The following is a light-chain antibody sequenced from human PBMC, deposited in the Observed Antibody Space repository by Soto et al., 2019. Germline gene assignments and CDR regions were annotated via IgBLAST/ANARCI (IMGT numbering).Light chain of an antibody. CDR1: QSVSSY. CDR2: GAS. J-gene: IGKJ1*01. V-gene: IGKV3-20*01. Sequence: EIVLTQSPATLSLSPGERATLSCRASQSVSSYLAWYQQKPGQAPRLLISGASSRATGIPDRFSGSGSGTDFTLTISRLEPEDFAVFYCQQYGTSPPTFGQGTKVDI. CDR3: QQYGTSPPT.